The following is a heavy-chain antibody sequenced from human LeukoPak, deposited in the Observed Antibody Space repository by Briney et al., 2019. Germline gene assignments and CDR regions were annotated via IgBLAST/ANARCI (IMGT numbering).Heavy chain of an antibody. CDR1: GFTFSNYA. V-gene: IGHV3-23*01. Sequence: GGSLRLSCAASGFTFSNYAMSWVRQAPGKGLEWVSDISGSGGSAYYTDSVKGRFTISRDNSNNTLYLQMNSLGADDTAVYYCAKSRSSSISCYNYWGQGTLVTVSS. CDR2: ISGSGGSA. J-gene: IGHJ4*02. CDR3: AKSRSSSISCYNY. D-gene: IGHD2-2*02.